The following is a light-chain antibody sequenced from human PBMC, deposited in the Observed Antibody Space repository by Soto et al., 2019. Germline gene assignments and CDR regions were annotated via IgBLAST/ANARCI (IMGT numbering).Light chain of an antibody. CDR3: SSYTSSSTPPCV. J-gene: IGLJ1*01. CDR2: DVS. V-gene: IGLV2-14*03. CDR1: SSDVGGYNS. Sequence: QSVLTQPASVSGSPGQSITISCTGTSSDVGGYNSVSWYQHHPGKAPKLMIYDVSHRPSGVSNRFSGSKSGNTASLTISGLQTEDEADYYCSSYTSSSTPPCVFGTGTKVTVL.